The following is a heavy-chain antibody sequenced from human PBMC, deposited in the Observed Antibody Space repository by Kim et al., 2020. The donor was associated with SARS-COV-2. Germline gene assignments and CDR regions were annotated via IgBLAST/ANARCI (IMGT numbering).Heavy chain of an antibody. CDR1: GFTFNNAW. D-gene: IGHD3-10*01. CDR3: TYYYVSGRDYGGVGY. J-gene: IGHJ4*02. V-gene: IGHV3-15*01. CDR2: IKSNGDGGTT. Sequence: GGSLRLSCAASGFTFNNAWMSWVRQALGKGLEWVGRIKSNGDGGTTDYGTPVKGRFTISRDDSKNTLYLQMNSLKTEDTAIYFCTYYYVSGRDYGGVGYWGQGTLVTVSS.